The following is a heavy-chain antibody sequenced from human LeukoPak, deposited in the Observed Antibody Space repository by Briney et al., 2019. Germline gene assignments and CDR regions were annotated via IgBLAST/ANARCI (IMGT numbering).Heavy chain of an antibody. CDR1: GFTFSDYY. J-gene: IGHJ4*02. CDR2: ISSSGSTI. V-gene: IGHV3-11*04. Sequence: GGSLRLSCAASGFTFSDYYMSWIRQAPGKGLEWVSYISSSGSTIHSADSVKGRFTISRDYSDNTVYLQMNSLRVEDTAVYYCARGLGTNYGGYCTGGGCPVYWGQGTLVTVSS. CDR3: ARGLGTNYGGYCTGGGCPVY. D-gene: IGHD2-8*02.